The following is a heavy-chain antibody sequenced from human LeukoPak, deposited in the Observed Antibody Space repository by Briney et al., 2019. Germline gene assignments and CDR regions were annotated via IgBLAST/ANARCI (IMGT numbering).Heavy chain of an antibody. V-gene: IGHV4-31*03. J-gene: IGHJ4*02. D-gene: IGHD1-7*01. CDR3: ASRTVNWNSYYFDY. Sequence: KPSQTLSLTCTVSGGSISSGGYYWSWIRQHPGKGLEWIGYIYHSGSTYYNPSLKSRVTISVDRSKNQFSLKLSSVTAADTAVYYCASRTVNWNSYYFDYWGQGTLVTVSS. CDR1: GGSISSGGYY. CDR2: IYHSGST.